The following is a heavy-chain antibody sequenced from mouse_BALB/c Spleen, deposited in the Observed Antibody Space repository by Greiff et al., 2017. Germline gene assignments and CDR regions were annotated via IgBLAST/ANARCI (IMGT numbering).Heavy chain of an antibody. Sequence: QVQLKESGAELVRPGTSVKISCKASGYTFTNYWLGWVKQRPGHGLEWIGDIYPGGGYTNYNEKFKGKATLTADTSSSTAYMQLSSLTSEDSAVYFCAKKYGNYLYYFDYWGQGTTLTVSS. CDR3: AKKYGNYLYYFDY. CDR2: IYPGGGYT. V-gene: IGHV1-63*02. J-gene: IGHJ2*01. D-gene: IGHD2-10*02. CDR1: GYTFTNYW.